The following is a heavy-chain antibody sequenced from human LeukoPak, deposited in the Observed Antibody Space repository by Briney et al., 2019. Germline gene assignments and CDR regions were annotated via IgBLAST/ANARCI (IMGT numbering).Heavy chain of an antibody. D-gene: IGHD6-13*01. CDR2: INHSGST. V-gene: IGHV4-34*01. CDR1: GGSFSGYY. Sequence: PSETLSLTCAVYGGSFSGYYWSWIRQPPGKGLEWIGEINHSGSTNYKPSLKSRVAISVDTSKKQFSLKLSSVTAADTAVYYCARGYPAAGFNYWGQGTLVTVPS. CDR3: ARGYPAAGFNY. J-gene: IGHJ4*02.